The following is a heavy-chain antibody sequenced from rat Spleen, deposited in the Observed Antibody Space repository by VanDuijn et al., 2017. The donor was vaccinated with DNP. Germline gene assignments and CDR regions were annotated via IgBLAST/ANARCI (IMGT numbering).Heavy chain of an antibody. V-gene: IGHV3-1*01. Sequence: EVQLQESGPGLVKPSQSLSLTCSVTGYPIISNYWGWIRKFPGNKMEWIGHISYSGTTSYHPSLKSRISITRDTSKNQFFLQLSSVTTEDTATYYCARHGYYTGDYWGQGLMVTVSS. CDR1: GYPIISNY. CDR2: ISYSGTT. CDR3: ARHGYYTGDY. D-gene: IGHD1-1*01. J-gene: IGHJ2*01.